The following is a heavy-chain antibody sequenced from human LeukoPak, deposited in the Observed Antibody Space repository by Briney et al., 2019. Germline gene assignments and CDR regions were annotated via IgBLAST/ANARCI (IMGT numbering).Heavy chain of an antibody. CDR2: ISAYNGNT. V-gene: IGHV1-18*01. CDR1: GGTFSRYA. J-gene: IGHJ5*02. Sequence: GASVKVSCKASGGTFSRYAMSWVRQAPGQGLEWMGWISAYNGNTNYAQKLQGRVTMTTDTSTSTAYMELRSLRSDDTAVYYCATMVRGVKDQNWFDPWGQGTLVTVSS. D-gene: IGHD3-10*01. CDR3: ATMVRGVKDQNWFDP.